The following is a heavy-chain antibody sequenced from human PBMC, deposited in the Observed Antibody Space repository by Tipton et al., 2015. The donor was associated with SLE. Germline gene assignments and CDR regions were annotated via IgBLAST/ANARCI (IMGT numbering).Heavy chain of an antibody. CDR3: ARGGDCTGGSCYYYFGMDV. CDR1: GYTLSSYA. Sequence: QSGAEVKKPGASVKVSCKASGYTLSSYAVTWVRQAPGQGLEWMGWVSANNGYTKYAQKFQGRVTLTTDTSTDTAYMDLGSLRSDDTAVYYCARGGDCTGGSCYYYFGMDVWGQGTTVAVSS. D-gene: IGHD2-15*01. V-gene: IGHV1-18*01. CDR2: VSANNGYT. J-gene: IGHJ6*02.